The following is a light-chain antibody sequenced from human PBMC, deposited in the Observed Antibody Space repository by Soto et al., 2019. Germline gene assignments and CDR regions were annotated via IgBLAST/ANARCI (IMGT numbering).Light chain of an antibody. V-gene: IGKV1-17*01. CDR2: ATS. J-gene: IGKJ1*01. Sequence: DIQMTQSPSSLSASVGDRVTITCRASQGVGNEVGWYQQKPGKAPKRLIYATSTLQSRVPSRFSGSGSGTEFTLTISSLQPEDFATYYCVQHNSYPRTFGQGTKVEMK. CDR1: QGVGNE. CDR3: VQHNSYPRT.